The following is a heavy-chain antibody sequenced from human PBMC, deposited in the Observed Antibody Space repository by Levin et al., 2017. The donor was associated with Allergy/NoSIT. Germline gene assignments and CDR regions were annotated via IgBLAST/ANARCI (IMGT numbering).Heavy chain of an antibody. CDR3: TKGYYSGVYQ. D-gene: IGHD3-10*01. Sequence: GGSLRLSCAASGFSVSNHYMTWVRQGPGKGLECVSVIYSDGSTYYADSVRGRFTISRDSFRNTLSLQMNSLRDDDTAVYYCTKGYYSGVYQWGQGTLVTVSS. CDR2: IYSDGST. CDR1: GFSVSNHY. V-gene: IGHV3-53*01. J-gene: IGHJ4*02.